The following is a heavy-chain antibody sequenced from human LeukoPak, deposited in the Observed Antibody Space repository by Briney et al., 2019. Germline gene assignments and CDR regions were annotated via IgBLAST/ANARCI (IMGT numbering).Heavy chain of an antibody. CDR3: ARRGHTSRWYYLDY. D-gene: IGHD6-13*01. J-gene: IGHJ4*02. CDR2: IYYSGST. V-gene: IGHV4-39*01. Sequence: SETLSLTCTVSGGSISSSYYYWDWIRQPPGKGLEWIGDIYYSGSTYYNPSLKSRVTISVDTSKNQFSLKLSSVTAADTAVYYCARRGHTSRWYYLDYWGQGTLVTVSS. CDR1: GGSISSSYYY.